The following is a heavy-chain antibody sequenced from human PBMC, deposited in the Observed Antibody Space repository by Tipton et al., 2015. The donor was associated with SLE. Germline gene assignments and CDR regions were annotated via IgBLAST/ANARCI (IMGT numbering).Heavy chain of an antibody. J-gene: IGHJ5*02. V-gene: IGHV4-34*01. D-gene: IGHD6-13*01. CDR3: ARVQQLVRRGSPWFDP. Sequence: TLSLTCAVYGGSFSGYYWSWIRQPSGKGLEWIGEINHSGSTNYNPSLKSRVTISVDTSKNQFSLKLSSVTAADTAVYYCARVQQLVRRGSPWFDPWGQGTLVTVSS. CDR1: GGSFSGYY. CDR2: INHSGST.